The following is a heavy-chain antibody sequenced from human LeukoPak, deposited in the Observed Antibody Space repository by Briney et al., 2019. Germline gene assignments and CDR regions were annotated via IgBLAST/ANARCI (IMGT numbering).Heavy chain of an antibody. V-gene: IGHV4-30-2*01. D-gene: IGHD3-22*01. CDR3: ARGRNVITMIVVVKDYYFDY. CDR2: IYHSGST. J-gene: IGHJ4*02. Sequence: PSETLSLTCAVSGGSISSGGYSWSWIRQPPGTGLEWIGYIYHSGSTYYNPSLKSRVTISVDTSKNQFSLKLSSVTAADTAVYYCARGRNVITMIVVVKDYYFDYWGQGTLVTVSS. CDR1: GGSISSGGYS.